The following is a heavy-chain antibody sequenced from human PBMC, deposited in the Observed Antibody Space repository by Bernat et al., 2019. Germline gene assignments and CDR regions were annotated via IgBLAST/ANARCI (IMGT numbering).Heavy chain of an antibody. J-gene: IGHJ4*02. CDR3: AHEGGGGSGRAFDY. V-gene: IGHV2-5*02. CDR1: GFSLSPSGEG. CDR2: IYWDDDK. Sequence: QITLKESGPTLVKPTQTLTLTCTFSGFSLSPSGEGVGWIRQPPGKSLEWLALIYWDDDKRYSPSLKNRLTITKDTSKNQVVHTMTNMDTVDTATCDGAHEGGGGSGRAFDYWGQGTLVTVSS. D-gene: IGHD3-10*01.